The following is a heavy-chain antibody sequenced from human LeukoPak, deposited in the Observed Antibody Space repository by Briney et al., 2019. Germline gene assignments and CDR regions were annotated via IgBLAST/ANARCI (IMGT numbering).Heavy chain of an antibody. CDR1: GFTFTNYW. V-gene: IGHV3-7*04. Sequence: PGGSLRLSCAASGFTFTNYWMSWVRQAPGKGLEWVANIKQDGSEKYYVDSVKGRFTISRDNAKTPLYLQMNSLRAEDTAVYYCARNYYDSRDSGFDYWGQGTLVTVSS. J-gene: IGHJ4*02. D-gene: IGHD3-22*01. CDR2: IKQDGSEK. CDR3: ARNYYDSRDSGFDY.